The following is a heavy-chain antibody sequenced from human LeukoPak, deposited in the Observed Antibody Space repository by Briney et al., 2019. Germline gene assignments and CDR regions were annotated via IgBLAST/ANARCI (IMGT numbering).Heavy chain of an antibody. J-gene: IGHJ5*02. D-gene: IGHD2-2*01. CDR2: IYPGDSDT. V-gene: IGHV5-51*01. Sequence: GDSLKISCKGSGYSFTTFWIAWVRQLPGKGLEWMGIIYPGDSDTRYSPSFQGQVTISADKSISTAYLQWNSLRASDTAMYYCARGFCTSSGCDSWFDPWGQGTLVTVSS. CDR3: ARGFCTSSGCDSWFDP. CDR1: GYSFTTFW.